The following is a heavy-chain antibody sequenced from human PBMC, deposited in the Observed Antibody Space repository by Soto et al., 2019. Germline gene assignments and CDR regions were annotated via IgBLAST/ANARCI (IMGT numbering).Heavy chain of an antibody. CDR2: IYPGDSDT. CDR1: GYSFANYW. V-gene: IGHV5-51*01. CDR3: ARNRLRQYYYGMDV. D-gene: IGHD3-10*01. Sequence: GESLKISCQSSGYSFANYWIAWVRQMPGKGLEWVGVIYPGDSDTRYGPSFRGQVTISADKSISHVYLQWSSLKASDTAMYYCARNRLRQYYYGMDVWGQGTTVTVSS. J-gene: IGHJ6*02.